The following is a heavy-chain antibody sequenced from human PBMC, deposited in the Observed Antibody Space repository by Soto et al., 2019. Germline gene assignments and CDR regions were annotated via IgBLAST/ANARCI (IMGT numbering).Heavy chain of an antibody. Sequence: ASVKVSCKASGYTFTSYGISWVRQAPGQGLEWMGWISAYNGNTNYAQKLQGRVTMTTDTSTSRAYIELRSLRSDDTAVDYCARDVNSGGWTKDGGDYYYYYYMDVWGKGTTVTISS. D-gene: IGHD6-19*01. CDR1: GYTFTSYG. J-gene: IGHJ6*03. CDR2: ISAYNGNT. V-gene: IGHV1-18*01. CDR3: ARDVNSGGWTKDGGDYYYYYYMDV.